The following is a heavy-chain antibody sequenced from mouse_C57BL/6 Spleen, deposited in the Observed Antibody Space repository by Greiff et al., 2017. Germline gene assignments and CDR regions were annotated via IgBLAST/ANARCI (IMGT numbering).Heavy chain of an antibody. CDR2: IYPGDGDT. CDR1: GYAFSSYW. Sequence: QVHVKQSGAELVKPGASVKISCKASGYAFSSYWMNWVKQRPGKGLEWIGQIYPGDGDTNYNGKFKGKATLTADKSSSTAYMQLSSLTSEDAAVYFCARWGYYGNYFDYWGQGTTLTVSS. V-gene: IGHV1-80*01. D-gene: IGHD1-1*01. J-gene: IGHJ2*01. CDR3: ARWGYYGNYFDY.